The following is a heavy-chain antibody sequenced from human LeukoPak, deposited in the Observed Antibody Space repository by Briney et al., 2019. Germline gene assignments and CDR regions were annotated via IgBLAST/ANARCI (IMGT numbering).Heavy chain of an antibody. J-gene: IGHJ4*02. D-gene: IGHD3-22*01. CDR3: ARAYYDNGGYVFDY. V-gene: IGHV3-20*01. CDR2: IDWNGGST. CDR1: GFTFEDYA. Sequence: GGSLRLSCAASGFTFEDYAMSWVRQAPGKGLEWVSNIDWNGGSTNYADSVKGRFTISRDNAKNSLYLQMNSLRVEDTAFYHCARAYYDNGGYVFDYWGQGTLVTVSS.